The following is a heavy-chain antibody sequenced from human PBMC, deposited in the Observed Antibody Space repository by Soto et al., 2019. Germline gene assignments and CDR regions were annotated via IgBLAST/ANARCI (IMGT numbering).Heavy chain of an antibody. CDR3: VRRHVSATGIDWFDP. Sequence: PSVKVSCKASGYTFTSYGIHWVRQVPGQRLEWMGWINAANGDTKYSPKFQGRVTITRDTSASTAYMELSSLRSEDTAVYYCVRRHVSATGIDWFDPWGQGTLVTVSS. D-gene: IGHD6-13*01. J-gene: IGHJ5*02. CDR1: GYTFTSYG. CDR2: INAANGDT. V-gene: IGHV1-3*01.